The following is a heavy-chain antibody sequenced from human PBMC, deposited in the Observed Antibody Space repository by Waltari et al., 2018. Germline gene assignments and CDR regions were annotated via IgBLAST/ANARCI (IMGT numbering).Heavy chain of an antibody. J-gene: IGHJ4*02. CDR3: ARHESHVWVSSSSNPFDY. CDR2: IYYSGAT. CDR1: GGSLSSYY. Sequence: QVQLQESGPGLVKPSETLSLTCTVSGGSLSSYYWSWIRQPPGTGLEWIGCIYYSGATNYNPSLKSRVTISVDTSKNQFSLKLSSVTAADTAVYYCARHESHVWVSSSSNPFDYWGQGTLVTVSS. D-gene: IGHD6-6*01. V-gene: IGHV4-59*08.